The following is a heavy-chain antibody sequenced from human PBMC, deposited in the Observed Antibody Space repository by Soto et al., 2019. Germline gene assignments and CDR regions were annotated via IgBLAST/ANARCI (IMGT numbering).Heavy chain of an antibody. CDR2: IHYSGTT. CDR3: AGDTYGMDV. J-gene: IGHJ6*02. CDR1: GGSINHYY. V-gene: IGHV4-59*01. Sequence: SETLSLTCTVSGGSINHYYCNWVRQPPRKGLEWIGSIHYSGTTHYNPSLESRVTISADRAKNQFSLKLNSVTAADTAVYYCAGDTYGMDVWGQGTTVT.